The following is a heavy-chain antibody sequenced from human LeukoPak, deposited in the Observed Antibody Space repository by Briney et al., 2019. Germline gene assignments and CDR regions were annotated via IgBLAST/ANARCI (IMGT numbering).Heavy chain of an antibody. J-gene: IGHJ3*02. CDR1: GGSISSSSYY. D-gene: IGHD2/OR15-2a*01. CDR2: IYHSGST. CDR3: ARTALLHAFDI. Sequence: SETLSLTCTVSGGSISSSSYYWGWIRQPPGKGLEWIGEIYHSGSTNYNPSLKSRVTISVDKSKNQFSLKLSSVTAADTAVYYCARTALLHAFDIWGQGTMVTVSS. V-gene: IGHV4-39*07.